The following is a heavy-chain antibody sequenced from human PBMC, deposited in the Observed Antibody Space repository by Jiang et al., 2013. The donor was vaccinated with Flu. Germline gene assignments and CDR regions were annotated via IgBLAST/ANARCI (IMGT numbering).Heavy chain of an antibody. J-gene: IGHJ5*02. CDR1: GGSISSSY. V-gene: IGHV4-59*01. Sequence: GSGLVKPSETLSLTCTVSGGSISSSYWSWIRQPPGKGLEWIGYIYYSGTTNYNPSLKSRVTISVDTSKNQFSLKLSSVTAADTAVYYCARDAAGGYNWFDPWGQ. CDR2: IYYSGTT. CDR3: ARDAAGGYNWFDP. D-gene: IGHD2-15*01.